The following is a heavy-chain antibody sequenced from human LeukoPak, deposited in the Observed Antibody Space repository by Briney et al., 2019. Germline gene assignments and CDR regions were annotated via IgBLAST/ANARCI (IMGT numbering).Heavy chain of an antibody. J-gene: IGHJ4*02. CDR2: IKQAGTEK. CDR3: ARGTIAAAGYYYFDY. Sequence: GGSLRLSCAASGFTFGSYWMNWVRQAPGKGLEWVANIKQAGTEKYYVDSVKGRFTISRDNAKNSLYLQMNSLRAEDTAVYYCARGTIAAAGYYYFDYWGQGTQVTVSS. D-gene: IGHD6-13*01. V-gene: IGHV3-7*04. CDR1: GFTFGSYW.